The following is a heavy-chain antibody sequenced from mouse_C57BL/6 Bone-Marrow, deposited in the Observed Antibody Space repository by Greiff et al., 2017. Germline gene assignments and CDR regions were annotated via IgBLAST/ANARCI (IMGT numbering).Heavy chain of an antibody. CDR1: GFSLTSYG. J-gene: IGHJ4*01. CDR3: AKSYYSNYVGYAMDY. Sequence: VMLVESGPGLVQPSQSLSITCTVSGFSLTSYGVHWVRQSPGKGLEWLGVIWRGGSTDYNAAFMSRLSITKDNSKSQVFFKMNSLQADDTAIYYCAKSYYSNYVGYAMDYWGQGTSVTVSS. CDR2: IWRGGST. V-gene: IGHV2-5*01. D-gene: IGHD2-5*01.